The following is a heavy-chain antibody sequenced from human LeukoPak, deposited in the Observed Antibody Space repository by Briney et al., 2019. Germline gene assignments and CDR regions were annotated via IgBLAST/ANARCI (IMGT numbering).Heavy chain of an antibody. J-gene: IGHJ4*02. V-gene: IGHV1-18*01. CDR2: IGAYNGNT. CDR1: GYTFTNYG. Sequence: ASVKVSCKSSGYTFTNYGITWVRQAPGQGLEWMGWIGAYNGNTNYAQKLQGRVTMTTDTSTSTAYMELRSLRSDDTAVYYCARDTYGSGIFDYWGQGTLVTVSS. CDR3: ARDTYGSGIFDY. D-gene: IGHD3-10*01.